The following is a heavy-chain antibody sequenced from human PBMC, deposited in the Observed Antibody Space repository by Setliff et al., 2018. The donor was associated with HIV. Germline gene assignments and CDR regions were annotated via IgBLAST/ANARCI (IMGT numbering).Heavy chain of an antibody. CDR1: GFIFSDYS. J-gene: IGHJ4*02. D-gene: IGHD3-16*01. V-gene: IGHV3-48*04. Sequence: PGGSLRLSCAASGFIFSDYSMTWVRQAPGKGLEWVSGISGSGDTTNYADSVKGRFTISRDNAKNSLYLQMNSLGGEDTAVYYCVRDWHSSAWGKVGDYWGQGTLVTVSS. CDR3: VRDWHSSAWGKVGDY. CDR2: ISGSGDTT.